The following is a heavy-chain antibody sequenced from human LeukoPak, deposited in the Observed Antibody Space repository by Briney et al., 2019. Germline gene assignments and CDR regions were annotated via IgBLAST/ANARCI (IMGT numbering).Heavy chain of an antibody. Sequence: GGSLRLSCAASGFTFSSYAMHWVRQAPGKGLEWVTVISYDGSNKYYADSVKGRFTISRDNSKNTLYLQMNSLRAEDTAVYYCARDGVVTAIGWFDPWGQGTLDTVSS. V-gene: IGHV3-30*04. CDR3: ARDGVVTAIGWFDP. CDR1: GFTFSSYA. J-gene: IGHJ5*02. D-gene: IGHD2-21*02. CDR2: ISYDGSNK.